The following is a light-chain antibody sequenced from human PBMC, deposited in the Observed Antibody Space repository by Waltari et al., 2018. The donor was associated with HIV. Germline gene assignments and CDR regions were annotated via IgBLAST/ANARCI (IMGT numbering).Light chain of an antibody. CDR3: ASWDDTFNGPV. CDR1: NSNIGTYS. CDR2: TRN. J-gene: IGLJ3*02. Sequence: QSVLTQSPSASATPGQTVTISCAGGNSNIGTYSVNWYQHLPGTAPKTLLSTRNLRPSGGPDRSSGSVSGTAASPTITGLQPADEAYYYCASWDDTFNGPVFGGGTKLTVL. V-gene: IGLV1-44*01.